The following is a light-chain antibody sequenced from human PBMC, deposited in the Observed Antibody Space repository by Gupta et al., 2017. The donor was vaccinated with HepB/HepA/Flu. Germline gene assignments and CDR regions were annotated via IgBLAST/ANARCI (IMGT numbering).Light chain of an antibody. J-gene: IGLJ3*02. CDR1: TGAVTSGHY. V-gene: IGLV7-46*01. CDR3: LLSYSDTRM. CDR2: DTN. Sequence: QPVVTPEPSLTVSPGGTVILTCGSSTGAVTSGHYPYWFQQKPGQAPRTLIYDTNNKHSWTPARFSGSLLGGKAALTLSGAQPEDEAEYYCLLSYSDTRMFSGGTKLTVL.